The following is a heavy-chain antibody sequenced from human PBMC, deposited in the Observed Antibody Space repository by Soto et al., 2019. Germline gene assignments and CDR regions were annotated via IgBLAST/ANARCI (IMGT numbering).Heavy chain of an antibody. CDR1: GGTFSSYA. CDR3: ARGDGTYYYDSSGYSKFDY. CDR2: INPNSGGT. V-gene: IGHV1-2*04. J-gene: IGHJ4*02. Sequence: ASVKVSCKASGGTFSSYAISWVRQAPGQGLEWMGWINPNSGGTNYAQKFQGWVTMTRDTSISTAYMELSRLRSDDTAVYYCARGDGTYYYDSSGYSKFDYWGQGTLVTVSS. D-gene: IGHD3-22*01.